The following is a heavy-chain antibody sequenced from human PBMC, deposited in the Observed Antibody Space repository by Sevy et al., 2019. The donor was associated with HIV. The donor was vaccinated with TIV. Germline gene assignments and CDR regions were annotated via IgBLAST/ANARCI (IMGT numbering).Heavy chain of an antibody. V-gene: IGHV3-30*18. Sequence: GGSLRLSCAASGFTFSSYGMHWVRQAPGKGLEWVAVISYDGSNKYYADSVKGRFTISRDNSKNTLYLQMNSLRAEDTAVYYFAKQMDTAMATPDYWGQGTLVTVSS. CDR2: ISYDGSNK. CDR1: GFTFSSYG. D-gene: IGHD5-18*01. CDR3: AKQMDTAMATPDY. J-gene: IGHJ4*02.